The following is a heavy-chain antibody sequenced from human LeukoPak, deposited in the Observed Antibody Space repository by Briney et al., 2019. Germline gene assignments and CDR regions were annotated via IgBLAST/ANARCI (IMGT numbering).Heavy chain of an antibody. J-gene: IGHJ4*02. Sequence: PSETLSLTCAVYGGSFSGYYWSWIRQPPGKGLEWIGEINHSGSTNYNPSLKSRVTISVDTPKNQFSLKLSSVTAADTAVYYCATRYSGYEDTPPRYQFDYWGQGTLVTVSS. D-gene: IGHD5-12*01. CDR2: INHSGST. CDR3: ATRYSGYEDTPPRYQFDY. V-gene: IGHV4-34*01. CDR1: GGSFSGYY.